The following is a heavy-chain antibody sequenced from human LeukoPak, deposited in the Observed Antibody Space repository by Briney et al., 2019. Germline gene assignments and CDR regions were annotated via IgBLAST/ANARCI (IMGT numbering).Heavy chain of an antibody. D-gene: IGHD3-22*01. J-gene: IGHJ4*02. CDR3: ARDRSYYDRSGYHRVDY. V-gene: IGHV3-11*04. Sequence: GVSLRLSCAASGFTFTDFYMSWIRQAPGKGLEWVSYISISGTTIYYADSVKGRFTFSRDNAKNSLYLQMNSLRAEDTAVYYCARDRSYYDRSGYHRVDYWGRGTLVTVSS. CDR1: GFTFTDFY. CDR2: ISISGTTI.